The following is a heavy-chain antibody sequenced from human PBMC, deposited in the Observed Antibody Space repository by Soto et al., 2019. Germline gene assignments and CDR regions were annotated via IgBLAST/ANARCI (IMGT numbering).Heavy chain of an antibody. Sequence: GGSLRLSCAASGFTFSSYAMHCVRQAPGKGLEWVAVISYDGSNKYYADSVKGRFTISRDNSKNTLYLQMNSLRAEDTAVYYCARGKIAAAGPAPSEYWGQGTMVTVSS. V-gene: IGHV3-30-3*01. D-gene: IGHD6-13*01. CDR2: ISYDGSNK. CDR1: GFTFSSYA. CDR3: ARGKIAAAGPAPSEY. J-gene: IGHJ4*02.